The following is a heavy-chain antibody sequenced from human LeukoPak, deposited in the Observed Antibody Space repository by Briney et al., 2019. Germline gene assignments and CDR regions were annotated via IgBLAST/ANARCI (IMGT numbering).Heavy chain of an antibody. V-gene: IGHV3-23*01. CDR2: ISGASGGST. CDR1: GFTFSSYA. D-gene: IGHD6-13*01. J-gene: IGHJ4*02. Sequence: GGSLRLSCAASGFTFSSYAMTWVRQAPGKGLEWVSIISGASGGSTYYADSVKGRFTISRDNSKNTLYLQMNSLRAEDTALYYCARGGSSSWYPNFDYWGQGTPVTVSS. CDR3: ARGGSSSWYPNFDY.